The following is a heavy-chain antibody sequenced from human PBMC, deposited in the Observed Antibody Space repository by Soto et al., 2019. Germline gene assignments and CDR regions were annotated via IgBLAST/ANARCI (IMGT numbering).Heavy chain of an antibody. CDR1: GGSISSSSYY. CDR2: VYYSGST. Sequence: SETLSLTCTVSGGSISSSSYYWGWIRQPPGKGLEWIGSVYYSGSTYDNPSLKSRITLSVDRSKNQFSLKLTSVTAADTAVYYCARILYASRGYYYFDYWGQGTLVTVSS. CDR3: ARILYASRGYYYFDY. J-gene: IGHJ4*02. D-gene: IGHD3-22*01. V-gene: IGHV4-39*01.